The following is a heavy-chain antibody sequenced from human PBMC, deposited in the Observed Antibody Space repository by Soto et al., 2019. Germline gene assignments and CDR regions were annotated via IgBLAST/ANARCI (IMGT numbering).Heavy chain of an antibody. CDR1: GGSFSVYH. Sequence: QVQLQQWGAGLLKPSETLSLTCAVSGGSFSVYHWSWIRQPPGKGLEWIGEINHSGGTNYNPSLKSRVPIAVDTSKNQFSLKLSSVTAADTAVYYCAGMGGNYSHYGMDVWGQGTTVTVSS. V-gene: IGHV4-34*01. CDR2: INHSGGT. D-gene: IGHD1-26*01. J-gene: IGHJ6*02. CDR3: AGMGGNYSHYGMDV.